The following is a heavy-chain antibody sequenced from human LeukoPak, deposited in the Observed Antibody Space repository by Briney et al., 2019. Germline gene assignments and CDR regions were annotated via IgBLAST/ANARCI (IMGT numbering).Heavy chain of an antibody. CDR2: IYYSGST. J-gene: IGHJ4*02. V-gene: IGHV4-59*01. D-gene: IGHD6-25*01. CDR3: ARSGFSNSAFY. Sequence: SETLSLTCTVSGGSISSYYWSWIRQPPGKGLEWIGYIYYSGSTKYNPSLKSRVTISVDTSKNQFSLKLSSVTAADTAVYYCARSGFSNSAFYWGQGTLVTVSS. CDR1: GGSISSYY.